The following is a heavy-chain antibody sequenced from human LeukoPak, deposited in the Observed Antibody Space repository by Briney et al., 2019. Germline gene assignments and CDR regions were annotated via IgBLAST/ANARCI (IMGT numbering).Heavy chain of an antibody. D-gene: IGHD3-16*01. V-gene: IGHV3-66*02. CDR1: GFTVSSNY. CDR2: IYSGGST. CDR3: ARVFGTASPPYYYYYYMDV. J-gene: IGHJ6*03. Sequence: GGSLRLSCAASGFTVSSNYMSWVRQAPGKGLEWVSVIYSGGSTYYADSVKGRFTISRDNSKNTLYLQMNSLRAEDTAVYYCARVFGTASPPYYYYYYMDVWGKGTTVTVSS.